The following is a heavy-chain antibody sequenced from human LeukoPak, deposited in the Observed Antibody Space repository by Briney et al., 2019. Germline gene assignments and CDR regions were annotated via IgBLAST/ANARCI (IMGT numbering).Heavy chain of an antibody. CDR1: GGSISSSSYY. J-gene: IGHJ6*03. Sequence: SETLSLTCTVSGGSISSSSYYWGWIRQPPGKGLEWIGSINYSGSTYYDPSLKSRVTISVDRSKNQFSLKLTSVTAADTAVYYCARGYCSGGSCYSSYYYSYMDVWGKGTTVTVSS. V-gene: IGHV4-39*07. CDR2: INYSGST. CDR3: ARGYCSGGSCYSSYYYSYMDV. D-gene: IGHD2-15*01.